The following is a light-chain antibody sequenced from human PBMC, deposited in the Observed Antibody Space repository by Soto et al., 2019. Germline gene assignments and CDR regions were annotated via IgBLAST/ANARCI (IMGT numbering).Light chain of an antibody. CDR1: SSDVGGYNN. Sequence: QSVLTQPASVSGSPGQSITISCTGTSSDVGGYNNVSWYQQHPGKVPKLMIYEVSKRPSGVPDRFSGSKSGNTASLTVSGLQAEDEADYYCSSYAGNSRAYVFGPGTKVTVL. J-gene: IGLJ1*01. CDR3: SSYAGNSRAYV. V-gene: IGLV2-8*01. CDR2: EVS.